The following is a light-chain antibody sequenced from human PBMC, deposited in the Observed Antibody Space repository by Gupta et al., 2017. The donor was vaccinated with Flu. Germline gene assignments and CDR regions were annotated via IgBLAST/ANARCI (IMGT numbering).Light chain of an antibody. J-gene: IGKJ1*01. CDR3: QQECNSPKT. CDR2: GAS. Sequence: EIVLTQSPGTLSLSPGERATLSCRASQSVTSSSLAWYQQKPGQAPRLLIYGASSRATGIPDRFSGSGSGTDFTLTISRLEPEDFAVSYCQQECNSPKTFGQGTKVEIK. V-gene: IGKV3-20*01. CDR1: QSVTSSS.